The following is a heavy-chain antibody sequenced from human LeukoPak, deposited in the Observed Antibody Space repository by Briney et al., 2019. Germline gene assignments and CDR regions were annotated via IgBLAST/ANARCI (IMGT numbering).Heavy chain of an antibody. J-gene: IGHJ5*02. Sequence: ASVKVTCKSSVYNFTGYHMHWVRQAPGQGLEWMGWVNPNTGGTKYAQNFQGRVTMTRDTSITTAYMELSSLRSDDTATYYCAITPQTNNWFDAWGQGTLVIVSS. CDR3: AITPQTNNWFDA. V-gene: IGHV1-2*02. D-gene: IGHD3-16*01. CDR2: VNPNTGGT. CDR1: VYNFTGYH.